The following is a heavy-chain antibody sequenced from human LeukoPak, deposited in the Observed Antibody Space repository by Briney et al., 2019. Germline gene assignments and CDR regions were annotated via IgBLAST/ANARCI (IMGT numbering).Heavy chain of an antibody. CDR1: GFTVSSSY. Sequence: PGGSLRLSCAASGFTVSSSYMTWVRQAPGKGLEWVAGISDGGFSTYYADSVKGRFTISRDNSKNTLYLQMNSLRADDTAVYYCARGSTPHYYYCMDVWGKGTTVTVSS. D-gene: IGHD1-26*01. V-gene: IGHV3-23*01. J-gene: IGHJ6*03. CDR3: ARGSTPHYYYCMDV. CDR2: ISDGGFST.